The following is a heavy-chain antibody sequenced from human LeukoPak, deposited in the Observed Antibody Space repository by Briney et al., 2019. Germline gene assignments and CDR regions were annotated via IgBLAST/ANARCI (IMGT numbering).Heavy chain of an antibody. V-gene: IGHV1-69*04. CDR1: GGTFSSYA. J-gene: IGHJ4*02. D-gene: IGHD3-22*01. CDR3: ARMRSYDSSGYYEPDDY. CDR2: IIPILGIA. Sequence: GASVKVSCKASGGTFSSYAISWVRQARGQGLEWMGRIIPILGIANYAQKFQGRVTITADKSTSTAYMELSSLRSEDTAVYYCARMRSYDSSGYYEPDDYWGQGTLVTVSS.